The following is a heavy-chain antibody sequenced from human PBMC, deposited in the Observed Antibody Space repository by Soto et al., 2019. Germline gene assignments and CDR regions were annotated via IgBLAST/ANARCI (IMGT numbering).Heavy chain of an antibody. J-gene: IGHJ4*02. V-gene: IGHV3-30*04. D-gene: IGHD3-10*01. Sequence: QVHLVESGGGVVQPGRSLRLSCAASGFTFRRHAVHWVRQAPGKGLEWVAVVSSDGSAKYYLDSVKGRFTSTRDNSKNTAFLQLNSLSSEDTAVYYCARSRSGAVADSCDSWGQGTLVTVST. CDR1: GFTFRRHA. CDR2: VSSDGSAK. CDR3: ARSRSGAVADSCDS.